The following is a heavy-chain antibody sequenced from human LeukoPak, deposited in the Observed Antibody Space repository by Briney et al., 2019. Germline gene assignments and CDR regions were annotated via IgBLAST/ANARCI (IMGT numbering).Heavy chain of an antibody. Sequence: PSETLSLTCTVSGYSISSGYYWGWIRQPPGKGLEWIGSIYHSGSTYYNPSLKSRVTISVDASKNQFSLKLSSVTAADTAVYYCARSGRGYYYYYYMDVWGKGTTVTVSS. CDR2: IYHSGST. D-gene: IGHD3-10*01. CDR3: ARSGRGYYYYYYMDV. CDR1: GYSISSGYY. J-gene: IGHJ6*03. V-gene: IGHV4-38-2*02.